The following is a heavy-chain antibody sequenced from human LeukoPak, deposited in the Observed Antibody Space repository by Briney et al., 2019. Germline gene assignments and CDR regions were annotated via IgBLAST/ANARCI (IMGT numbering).Heavy chain of an antibody. CDR1: GFTFSSYA. V-gene: IGHV3-23*01. J-gene: IGHJ4*02. CDR3: AKNEEFVVVRPSLDY. Sequence: PGGSLRLSCAASGFTFSSYAMSWVRQAPGKGLEWVSAISGSGGSTYYADSVKGRFTISRDNSKNTLYLQMNSLRAEDTAVYYCAKNEEFVVVRPSLDYWGQGTLVTVSS. CDR2: ISGSGGST. D-gene: IGHD2-15*01.